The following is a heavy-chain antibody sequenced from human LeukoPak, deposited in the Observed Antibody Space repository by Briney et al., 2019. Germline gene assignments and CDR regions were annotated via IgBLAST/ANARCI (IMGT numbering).Heavy chain of an antibody. J-gene: IGHJ3*02. CDR3: ARDPIEGTTGTVDAFDI. Sequence: ASVKVSCKASGYTFSGYYIHWVRQAPGQGLEWMGWINPNSGGTNYAQKFQGRVTMTRDTSISTAYMELSRLRSDDTAVYYCARDPIEGTTGTVDAFDIWGQGTMVTVSS. CDR1: GYTFSGYY. CDR2: INPNSGGT. D-gene: IGHD1-1*01. V-gene: IGHV1-2*02.